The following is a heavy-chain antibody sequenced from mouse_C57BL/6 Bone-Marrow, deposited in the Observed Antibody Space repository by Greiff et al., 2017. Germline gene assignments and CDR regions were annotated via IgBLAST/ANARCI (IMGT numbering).Heavy chain of an antibody. V-gene: IGHV2-2*01. CDR1: GFSLTSYG. Sequence: VKLMESGPGLVQPSQSLSITCTASGFSLTSYGVHWVRQSPGKGLEWLGVIWSGGSTDYNAAFISRLSISKDNSKSQVFFKMNSLQADDTAIYYWGVGGAMDYWGQGTSVTVSS. J-gene: IGHJ4*01. CDR2: IWSGGST. CDR3: GVGGAMDY.